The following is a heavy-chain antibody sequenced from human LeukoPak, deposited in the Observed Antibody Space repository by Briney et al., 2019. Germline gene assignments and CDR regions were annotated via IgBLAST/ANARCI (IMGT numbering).Heavy chain of an antibody. J-gene: IGHJ6*04. V-gene: IGHV4-59*01. CDR3: ARLARLTLIRGVTGYHSLDV. CDR2: IYYTGTT. D-gene: IGHD3-10*01. Sequence: SETLSLTCTVSAGSINNFYWSWIRRSPGGRLEYIGYIYYTGTTDYNPSLKSRVTISVDTSKNQFFLKLTSVTAADTAVYYCARLARLTLIRGVTGYHSLDVRGKGTKVTVSS. CDR1: AGSINNFY.